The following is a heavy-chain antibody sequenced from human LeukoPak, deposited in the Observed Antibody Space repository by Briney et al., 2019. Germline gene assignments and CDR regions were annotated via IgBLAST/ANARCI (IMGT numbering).Heavy chain of an antibody. CDR1: GFTFSSYA. V-gene: IGHV3-30*04. CDR3: ARSDYGGYYDMFDF. D-gene: IGHD4-23*01. CDR2: ISYDGNHQ. J-gene: IGHJ4*02. Sequence: GGSLRLSCAASGFTFSSYAMHWVRQAPGKGLEWVAVISYDGNHQYYTDSVKGRFTISRDNSNHTVHLQMDSLRGEDTAFYYCARSDYGGYYDMFDFWGQGTLVTVSS.